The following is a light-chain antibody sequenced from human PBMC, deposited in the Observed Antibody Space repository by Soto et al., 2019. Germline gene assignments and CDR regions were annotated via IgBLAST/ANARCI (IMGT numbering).Light chain of an antibody. Sequence: DIPMTQSPSSLSASVGDRVTITCQASQDISNYLNWYQHKPGEAPRLLIHEASILETGVPSRFSGSGSGTDFTFTITSLQAEDTATFYCQQYDNLPLTFGGGTKVEIK. CDR3: QQYDNLPLT. J-gene: IGKJ4*01. CDR1: QDISNY. V-gene: IGKV1-33*01. CDR2: EAS.